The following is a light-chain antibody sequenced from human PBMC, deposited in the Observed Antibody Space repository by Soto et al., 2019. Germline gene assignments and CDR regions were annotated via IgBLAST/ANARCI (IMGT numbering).Light chain of an antibody. Sequence: TPSPSTXCVIARQRPSLIWRGSESVSRKFVWYKQKHGKATXLXXXGASTRDTGIQARFSSSGSGKEFTLTISVGQYEDFEAYYCQHYNNWRPWTVGQGTEVEI. V-gene: IGKV3-15*01. CDR3: QHYNNWRPWT. J-gene: IGKJ1*01. CDR2: GAS. CDR1: ESVSRK.